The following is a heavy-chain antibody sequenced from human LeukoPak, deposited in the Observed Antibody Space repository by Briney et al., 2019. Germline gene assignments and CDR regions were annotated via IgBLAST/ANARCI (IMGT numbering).Heavy chain of an antibody. Sequence: GGSLRLSCADSGFTFSSYSMNWVRQAPGKGLEWVSSISSSSSYIYYADSVKGRFTISRDNAKNSLYLQMNSLRAEDTAVYYCARDWMIAFDIWGQGTMVTVSS. CDR2: ISSSSSYI. J-gene: IGHJ3*02. V-gene: IGHV3-21*01. CDR3: ARDWMIAFDI. CDR1: GFTFSSYS. D-gene: IGHD3-22*01.